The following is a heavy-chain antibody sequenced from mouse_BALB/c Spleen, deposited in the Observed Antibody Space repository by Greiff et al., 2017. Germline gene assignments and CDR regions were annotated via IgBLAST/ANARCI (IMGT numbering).Heavy chain of an antibody. J-gene: IGHJ2*01. V-gene: IGHV5-15*02. CDR1: GFTFSDYG. CDR3: AREYGNYVRYFDY. D-gene: IGHD2-10*02. CDR2: ISNFAYSI. Sequence: EVTVVESGGGLVQPGGSRKLSCAASGFTFSDYGMAWVRQAPGKGPEWVAFISNFAYSIYYADTVTGRFTISRENAKNTLYLEMSSLRSEDTAMYYCAREYGNYVRYFDYWGQGTTLTVSS.